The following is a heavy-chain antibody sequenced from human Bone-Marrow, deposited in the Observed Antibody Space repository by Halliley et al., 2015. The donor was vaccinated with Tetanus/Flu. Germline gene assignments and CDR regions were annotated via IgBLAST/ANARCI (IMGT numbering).Heavy chain of an antibody. J-gene: IGHJ4*02. V-gene: IGHV4-59*09. CDR2: YSSGIA. CDR3: ARGSGSAFCGGDCYGLDY. Sequence: YSSGIANYNPPPKSRVSISKDTSKNQFSLRLTSMTAADTAVYFCARGSGSAFCGGDCYGLDYWGQGTLVTVSS. D-gene: IGHD2-21*02.